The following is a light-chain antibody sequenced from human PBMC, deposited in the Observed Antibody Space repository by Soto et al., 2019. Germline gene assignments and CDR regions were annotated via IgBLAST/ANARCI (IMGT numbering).Light chain of an antibody. V-gene: IGKV1-13*02. Sequence: AIQLTQSPSSLSASVGDRVTITCRASQDISSALAWYQQKPGEAPKVLLFDAASLESGVPSRFSGSGSGTDFTLTISCLQPEDFATYYCQQYSSYPLTFGGGTKVEIK. J-gene: IGKJ4*01. CDR2: DAA. CDR1: QDISSA. CDR3: QQYSSYPLT.